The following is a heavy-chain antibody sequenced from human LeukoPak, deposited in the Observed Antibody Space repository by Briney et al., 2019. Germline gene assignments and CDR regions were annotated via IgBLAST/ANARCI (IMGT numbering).Heavy chain of an antibody. V-gene: IGHV1-18*01. J-gene: IGHJ4*02. D-gene: IGHD5-18*01. CDR2: ISAYNGNT. CDR1: GYTFTSYG. Sequence: ASVRVSCKASGYTFTSYGISWVRQAPGQGLEWMGWISAYNGNTNYAQKLQGRGTMTTDTSTSTAYMELRSLRSDDTAVYYCARILIQGVWIQRLYYFDYWGQGTLVTVSS. CDR3: ARILIQGVWIQRLYYFDY.